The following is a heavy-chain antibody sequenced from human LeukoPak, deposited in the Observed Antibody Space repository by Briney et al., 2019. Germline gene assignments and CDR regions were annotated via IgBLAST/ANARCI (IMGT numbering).Heavy chain of an antibody. J-gene: IGHJ3*02. CDR1: GFTFSSYA. Sequence: GGSLRLSCAASGFTFSSYAMSWVRQAPGKGLEWVSAISGSGGSTYYADSVKGRFTISRDNSKNTLYLQMNSLRAEDTAVYYCAKDGTVFGVVITGDAFDIWGQGTMVTVSS. CDR3: AKDGTVFGVVITGDAFDI. D-gene: IGHD3-3*01. CDR2: ISGSGGST. V-gene: IGHV3-23*01.